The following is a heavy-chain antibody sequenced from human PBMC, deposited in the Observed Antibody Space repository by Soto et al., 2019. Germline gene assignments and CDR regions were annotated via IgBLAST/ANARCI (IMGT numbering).Heavy chain of an antibody. CDR3: ASGVTRAFDY. CDR2: ISSSSSYT. D-gene: IGHD2-21*02. J-gene: IGHJ4*02. Sequence: LRLSVAASGFTFSDYYLYWIRQAPGKGLQWVSYISSSSSYTNYADSVKGRFTISRDNAKNSLYLQMNSLRAEDTAVYYCASGVTRAFDYWGQGTLVNVSS. CDR1: GFTFSDYY. V-gene: IGHV3-11*06.